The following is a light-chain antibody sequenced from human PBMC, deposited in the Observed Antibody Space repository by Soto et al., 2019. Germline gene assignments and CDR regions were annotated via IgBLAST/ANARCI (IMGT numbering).Light chain of an antibody. CDR3: QQGSNWPLT. CDR2: DAS. J-gene: IGKJ5*01. CDR1: QSVSSH. V-gene: IGKV3-11*01. Sequence: EIVLTQSPATLSLSPGEGATVSCRASQSVSSHLAWYQQKRGQAPRLLIYDASSRASGIPARFSGRGSGTDFTLTISYLEPEDFAIYYCQQGSNWPLTFGQGTRLEIK.